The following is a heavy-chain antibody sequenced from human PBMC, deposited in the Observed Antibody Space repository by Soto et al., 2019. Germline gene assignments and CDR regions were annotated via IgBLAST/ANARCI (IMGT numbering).Heavy chain of an antibody. CDR3: ARGEGITTFGVYGFDV. J-gene: IGHJ6*02. D-gene: IGHD3-3*01. CDR1: GYRFTSHW. CDR2: TDPSDSFT. Sequence: EGQLVQSGAEVKKPGESLRISCKGSGYRFTSHWISWLRQMPGKGLEWMGRTDPSDSFTQYKPSFQGHVTISGDKSLSTAYLQWSSLKASDTAIYYCARGEGITTFGVYGFDVWGQGASVTVSS. V-gene: IGHV5-10-1*01.